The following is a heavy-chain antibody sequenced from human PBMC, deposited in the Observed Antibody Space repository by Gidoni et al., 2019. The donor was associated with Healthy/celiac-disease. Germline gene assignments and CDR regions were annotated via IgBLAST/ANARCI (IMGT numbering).Heavy chain of an antibody. V-gene: IGHV4-38-2*02. Sequence: QVQLQESGPGLVKPSETLSLTCTVSGYSISSGYYWGWIRQPPGKGLEWIGSISHSGCTYYNPSLKSRVTISVDTSKNQFSLKLSSVTAADTAVYYCARDLVVVVRKGYYFDYWGQGTLVTVSS. D-gene: IGHD2-15*01. CDR3: ARDLVVVVRKGYYFDY. J-gene: IGHJ4*02. CDR1: GYSISSGYY. CDR2: ISHSGCT.